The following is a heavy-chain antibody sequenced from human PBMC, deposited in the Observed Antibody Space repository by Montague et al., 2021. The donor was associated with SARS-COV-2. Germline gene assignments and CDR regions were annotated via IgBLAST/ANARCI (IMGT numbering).Heavy chain of an antibody. Sequence: SETLSLTCTVSGASISSDYWTWIRQPPGKGLEWIGFVYYRGNTYYNPSLMGRVTISVDTSSNHFSLTLSSVTAADTAIYYCARHYDHSSRVDSWGQGTLVTVSS. J-gene: IGHJ4*02. D-gene: IGHD3-16*01. CDR1: GASISSDY. CDR3: ARHYDHSSRVDS. CDR2: VYYRGNT. V-gene: IGHV4-59*08.